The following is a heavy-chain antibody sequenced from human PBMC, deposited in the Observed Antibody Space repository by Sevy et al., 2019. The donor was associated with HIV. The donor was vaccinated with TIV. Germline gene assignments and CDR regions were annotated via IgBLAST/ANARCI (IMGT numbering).Heavy chain of an antibody. V-gene: IGHV4-59*01. CDR3: ARVTGYSSSWDDYYYYMDV. CDR1: GGSISSYY. D-gene: IGHD6-13*01. Sequence: SETLSLTCTVSGGSISSYYWSWIRQPPGKGLEWIGYIYYSGSTNYNPSLKSRVTISVDTSKNQFSLKLSSVTAADTAVYYCARVTGYSSSWDDYYYYMDVWGKGTRVTVSS. J-gene: IGHJ6*03. CDR2: IYYSGST.